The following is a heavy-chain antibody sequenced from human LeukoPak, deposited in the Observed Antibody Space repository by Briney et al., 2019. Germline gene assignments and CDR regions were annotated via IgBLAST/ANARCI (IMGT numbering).Heavy chain of an antibody. CDR2: IYYSGST. V-gene: IGHV4-59*11. Sequence: SETLSLTCTVSGGSLSSHYWSWIRQPPGKGLEWIGYIYYSGSTNYNPSLKSRVTISVDTSKNQFSLKLSSVTAADTAVYYCARDRDGGNSGLYAFDIWGQGTMVTVSS. CDR1: GGSLSSHY. CDR3: ARDRDGGNSGLYAFDI. J-gene: IGHJ3*02. D-gene: IGHD4-23*01.